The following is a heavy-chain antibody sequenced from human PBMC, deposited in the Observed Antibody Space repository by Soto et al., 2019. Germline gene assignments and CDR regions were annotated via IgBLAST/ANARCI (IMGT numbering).Heavy chain of an antibody. Sequence: GGSLRLSCAASGFTFSSYGMHWVRQAPGKGLEWVAVIWYDGSNKYYADSVKGRFTISRDNSKNTLYLQMNSLRAEDTAVYYCARDKRYYDSSGYRYWGQGTLVTVSS. CDR3: ARDKRYYDSSGYRY. CDR1: GFTFSSYG. J-gene: IGHJ4*02. CDR2: IWYDGSNK. D-gene: IGHD3-22*01. V-gene: IGHV3-33*01.